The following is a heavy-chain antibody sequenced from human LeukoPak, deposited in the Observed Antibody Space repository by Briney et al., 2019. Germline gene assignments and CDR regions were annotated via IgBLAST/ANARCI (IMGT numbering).Heavy chain of an antibody. CDR2: INHSGST. CDR3: ASSTTVSDFDY. V-gene: IGHV4-34*01. D-gene: IGHD4-17*01. Sequence: SETLSLTCAVYGGSFSGYYWSWIRQPPGKGLEWIGEINHSGSTNYNPSLKSRVTISVDTSKNQFSLKLSSVTAADTAVYYCASSTTVSDFDYWGQGTLVTASS. J-gene: IGHJ4*02. CDR1: GGSFSGYY.